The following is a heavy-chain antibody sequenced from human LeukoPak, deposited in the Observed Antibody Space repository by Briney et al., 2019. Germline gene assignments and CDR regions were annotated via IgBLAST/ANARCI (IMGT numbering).Heavy chain of an antibody. V-gene: IGHV1-69*04. D-gene: IGHD2-2*01. CDR2: IIPILGIA. Sequence: SVKVSCKASGGTFSSYAISWVRQAPGQGLEWMGRIIPILGIANYAQKFQGRVTITADKSTSTAYMELSSLRSEETAVYYCARGRLQYCSSTSCYGSPMEQWGQGTLVTVSS. CDR1: GGTFSSYA. CDR3: ARGRLQYCSSTSCYGSPMEQ. J-gene: IGHJ4*02.